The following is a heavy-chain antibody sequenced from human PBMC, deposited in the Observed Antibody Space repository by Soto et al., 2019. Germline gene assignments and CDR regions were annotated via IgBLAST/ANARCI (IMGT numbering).Heavy chain of an antibody. D-gene: IGHD3-3*01. J-gene: IGHJ6*02. Sequence: SETLSLTCTVSCGSISSSSYYWGWIRQPPGKGLEWIGSIYYSGSTYYNPSLKSRVTISVDTSKNQFSLKLSSVTAADTAVYYCARRGFWSGSTSYYGMDVWGQGTTVTVSS. CDR1: CGSISSSSYY. V-gene: IGHV4-39*01. CDR3: ARRGFWSGSTSYYGMDV. CDR2: IYYSGST.